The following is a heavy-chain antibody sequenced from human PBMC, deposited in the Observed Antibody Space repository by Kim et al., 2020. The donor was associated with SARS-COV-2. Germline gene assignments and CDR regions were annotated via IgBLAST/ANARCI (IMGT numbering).Heavy chain of an antibody. V-gene: IGHV3-15*01. Sequence: PVKGRFTISRDDSKNTLYLQMNSLNTEDTAVYYCTTVGYDILTGYFHFDYWGQGTLVTVSS. J-gene: IGHJ4*02. CDR3: TTVGYDILTGYFHFDY. D-gene: IGHD3-9*01.